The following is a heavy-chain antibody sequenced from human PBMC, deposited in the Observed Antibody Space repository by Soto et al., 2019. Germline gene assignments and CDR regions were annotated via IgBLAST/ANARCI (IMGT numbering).Heavy chain of an antibody. CDR3: AGDQGVYCSGGSCYPYYYYYGMDV. CDR2: IWYDGSNK. Sequence: GGSLRLSCAASGFTFSSYGMHWVRQAPGKGLEWVAVIWYDGSNKYYADSVKGRFTISRDNSKNTLYLQMNSLRAEDTAVYYCAGDQGVYCSGGSCYPYYYYYGMDVWGQGTTVTVSS. V-gene: IGHV3-33*01. J-gene: IGHJ6*02. CDR1: GFTFSSYG. D-gene: IGHD2-15*01.